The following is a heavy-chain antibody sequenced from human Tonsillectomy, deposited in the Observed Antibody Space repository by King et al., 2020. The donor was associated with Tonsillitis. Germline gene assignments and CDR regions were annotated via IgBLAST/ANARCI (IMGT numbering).Heavy chain of an antibody. CDR2: IYPGDSDS. J-gene: IGHJ3*02. CDR3: ARHMGIEGGSSSEGPDVFDI. Sequence: QLVQSGAEVKKPGESLKISCKGSGYSFTSYWIGRVRQMPGECLEWMGIIYPGDSDSRYSPSFQGQVTISADKSISTAYLQWSSLKASDTAMYYCARHMGIEGGSSSEGPDVFDIWGQGTMVTVSS. D-gene: IGHD1-26*01. CDR1: GYSFTSYW. V-gene: IGHV5-51*01.